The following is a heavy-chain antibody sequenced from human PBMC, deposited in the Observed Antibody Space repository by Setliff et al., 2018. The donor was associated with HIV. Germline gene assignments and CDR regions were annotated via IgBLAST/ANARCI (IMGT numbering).Heavy chain of an antibody. V-gene: IGHV1-2*02. CDR1: GYTFTGYY. J-gene: IGHJ6*03. CDR3: ARGEKRFLEWLPLDYYYYYYMDG. D-gene: IGHD3-3*01. Sequence: ASVKVSCQASGYTFTGYYMHWVRQAPGQGLEWMGWINPNSGGTNYAQKFQGRVTMTRDTSISTAYMELSRLRSDDTAVYYCARGEKRFLEWLPLDYYYYYYMDGWGKGSTGTAP. CDR2: INPNSGGT.